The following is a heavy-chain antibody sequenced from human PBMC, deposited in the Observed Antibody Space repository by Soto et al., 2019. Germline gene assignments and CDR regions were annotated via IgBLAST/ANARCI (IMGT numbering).Heavy chain of an antibody. CDR3: AKGDAFDI. CDR1: GFTFSSYG. CDR2: ISYDGSNK. J-gene: IGHJ3*02. V-gene: IGHV3-30*18. Sequence: QVQLVESGGGVVQPGRSLRLSCAASGFTFSSYGMHWVRQAPGKGLEWVAVISYDGSNKYYADSVKGRFTISRDNSKNTLYLQMNSLRAEDTAAYYCAKGDAFDIWGQGTMVTVSS.